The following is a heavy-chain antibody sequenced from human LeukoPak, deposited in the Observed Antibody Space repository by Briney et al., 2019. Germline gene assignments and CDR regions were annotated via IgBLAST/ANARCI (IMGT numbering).Heavy chain of an antibody. J-gene: IGHJ4*02. D-gene: IGHD3-10*01. Sequence: GGSLRLSCAAAKFTFNNYAMSWVRQAPGKGLEWVSGISGGGSGSNTHYADSVTGRFTISRDTSEKTLYLQMNSLRAEDTAVYYCARGGFGSGSHFDYWGQGTLVTVSS. CDR2: ISGGGSGSNT. V-gene: IGHV3-23*01. CDR3: ARGGFGSGSHFDY. CDR1: KFTFNNYA.